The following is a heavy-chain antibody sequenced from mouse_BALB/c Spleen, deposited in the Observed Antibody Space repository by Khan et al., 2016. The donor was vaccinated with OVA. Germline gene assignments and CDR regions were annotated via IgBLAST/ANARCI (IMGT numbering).Heavy chain of an antibody. V-gene: IGHV5-6*01. J-gene: IGHJ4*01. Sequence: EVELVESGGDLVKPGGSLKVSCAASGSTFSSYGMSWVRQTPDKRLEWVAIISSGGRYTYFPDSVKGRFTISRDNAKNTLYLQMSSLKSEDTAMDCCARAYYGNDYYAMDYWGQGASVTVSS. CDR2: ISSGGRYT. CDR3: ARAYYGNDYYAMDY. CDR1: GSTFSSYG. D-gene: IGHD2-10*01.